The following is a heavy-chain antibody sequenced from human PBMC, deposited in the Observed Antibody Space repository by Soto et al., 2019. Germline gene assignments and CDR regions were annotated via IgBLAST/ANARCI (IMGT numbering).Heavy chain of an antibody. Sequence: HPGGSLRLSCAASGFTFSNYWVNWVRQVPGKGLEWVANIKGDGSEKYFVDSVKGRFTISRDNAKNSLYLQMNSLRAEDTATYYCARDLGRTAAGYYYYYAMDVWGQGTTVTVSS. J-gene: IGHJ6*02. D-gene: IGHD2-2*01. CDR1: GFTFSNYW. CDR3: ARDLGRTAAGYYYYYAMDV. CDR2: IKGDGSEK. V-gene: IGHV3-7*01.